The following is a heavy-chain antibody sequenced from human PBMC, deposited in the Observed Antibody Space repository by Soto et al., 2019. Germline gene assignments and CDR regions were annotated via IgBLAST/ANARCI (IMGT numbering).Heavy chain of an antibody. V-gene: IGHV4-4*07. Sequence: ETLSLTCIVSGVSVTSYTWSWVRQPANKGLEWIGRVFSSVSATYNPSLKSRVSISMDTAENRISLKLDSVTAADAGVYFCARDGMTTGDTWGPGTLVTVSS. J-gene: IGHJ4*02. CDR2: VFSSVSA. D-gene: IGHD2-21*02. CDR3: ARDGMTTGDT. CDR1: GVSVTSYT.